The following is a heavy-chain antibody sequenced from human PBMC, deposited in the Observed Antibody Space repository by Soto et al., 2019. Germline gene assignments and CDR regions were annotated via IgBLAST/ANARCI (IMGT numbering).Heavy chain of an antibody. Sequence: GGSLRLSCAASGFTFSSYGMHWVRQAPGKGLEWVAVISYDGSNKYYADSVKGRFTISRDNSKNTLYLQMNSLRAEDTAVYYCAKGRGRVTSTVRYYYYMDVWGKGTTVTVSS. CDR1: GFTFSSYG. CDR3: AKGRGRVTSTVRYYYYMDV. D-gene: IGHD3-10*01. V-gene: IGHV3-30*18. CDR2: ISYDGSNK. J-gene: IGHJ6*03.